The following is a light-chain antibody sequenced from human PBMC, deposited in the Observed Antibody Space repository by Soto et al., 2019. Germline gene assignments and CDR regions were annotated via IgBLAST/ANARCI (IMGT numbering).Light chain of an antibody. CDR3: TSYSRYRVLV. Sequence: QSALPQPASVSGSLGQSITISCTGTSSDIGGYKYVSWYQQHPGKAPKLIIFEVSNRPSGVSDRFSGSNSGNTASLTISGLQAEDEADYYCTSYSRYRVLVLGGGTKVTVL. V-gene: IGLV2-14*01. CDR1: SSDIGGYKY. J-gene: IGLJ3*02. CDR2: EVS.